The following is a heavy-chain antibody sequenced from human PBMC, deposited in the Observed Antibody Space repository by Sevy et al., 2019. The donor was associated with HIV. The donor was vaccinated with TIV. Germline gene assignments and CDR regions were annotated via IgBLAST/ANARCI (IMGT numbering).Heavy chain of an antibody. D-gene: IGHD2-21*01. Sequence: GESLKISCAASGFTFSDYFMGWVRQAPGKGLEWVANVDQDGSQKYYVGSVRGRLTILRDNAKNSVYLQMNRLGLDDTAVYYCARELWPGDYWGQGTLVTVSS. CDR3: ARELWPGDY. V-gene: IGHV3-7*01. CDR1: GFTFSDYF. J-gene: IGHJ4*02. CDR2: VDQDGSQK.